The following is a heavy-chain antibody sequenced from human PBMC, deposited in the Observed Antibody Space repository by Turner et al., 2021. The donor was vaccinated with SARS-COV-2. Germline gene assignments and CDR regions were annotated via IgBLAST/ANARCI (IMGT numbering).Heavy chain of an antibody. CDR2: ISDNGATT. CDR3: AKISSWPFG. D-gene: IGHD6-13*01. CDR1: GFSFLSYA. J-gene: IGHJ4*02. V-gene: IGHV3-23*01. Sequence: EVQLLESGGDLVQPGGSLRLSCGAAGFSFLSYAMTWVRQATGKGLEWVSYISDNGATTKYADSVRGRFTISRDNSKNPLYLKMNSLRDEDTAVYYCAKISSWPFGWGQGTLVTVSS.